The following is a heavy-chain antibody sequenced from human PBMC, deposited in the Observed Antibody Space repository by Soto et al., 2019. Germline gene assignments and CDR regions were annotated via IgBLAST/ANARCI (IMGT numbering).Heavy chain of an antibody. V-gene: IGHV4-34*01. CDR2: INHSGST. J-gene: IGHJ4*02. CDR1: GGSFSGYY. D-gene: IGHD2-8*02. Sequence: QVQLQQWGAGLLKPSETLSLTCAVYGGSFSGYYWTWIRQPPGTGLEWIGEINHSGSTNYNPSLKSRVTISVDTPKNQFSLKLTSVPAADTAVYYCARDKITGLFDYWGQGTLVTVSS. CDR3: ARDKITGLFDY.